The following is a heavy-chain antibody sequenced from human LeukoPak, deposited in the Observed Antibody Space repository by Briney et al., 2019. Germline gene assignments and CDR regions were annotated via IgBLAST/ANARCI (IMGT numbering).Heavy chain of an antibody. Sequence: SQTLSLTCTVSGGSISSGSYYWSWIRQPAGKGLEWIGPIYTSGSTNYNPSLKRRVTISVDTSKNQFSLKLSSVTPADTAVYYCARDLGGSSGWYGDAFDIWGQGTMVTVSS. V-gene: IGHV4-61*02. CDR3: ARDLGGSSGWYGDAFDI. J-gene: IGHJ3*02. CDR1: GGSISSGSYY. CDR2: IYTSGST. D-gene: IGHD6-19*01.